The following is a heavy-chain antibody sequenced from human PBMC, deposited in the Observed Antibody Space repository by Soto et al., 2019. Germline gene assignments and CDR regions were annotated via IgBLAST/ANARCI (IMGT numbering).Heavy chain of an antibody. CDR2: ISYDGSNK. Sequence: QVQLVESGGGVVQPGRSLRLSCAASGFTFSSYAMHWVRQAPGKGLEWVAVISYDGSNKYYADSVKGRFTISRDNSKNTLYLQMNSLRAEDTAVYYCARGYSSGWSQDLYYFDYWGQGTLVTVSS. V-gene: IGHV3-30-3*01. CDR1: GFTFSSYA. D-gene: IGHD6-19*01. CDR3: ARGYSSGWSQDLYYFDY. J-gene: IGHJ4*02.